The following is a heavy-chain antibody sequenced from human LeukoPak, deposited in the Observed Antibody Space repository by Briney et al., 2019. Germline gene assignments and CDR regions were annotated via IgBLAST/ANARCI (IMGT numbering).Heavy chain of an antibody. J-gene: IGHJ4*02. V-gene: IGHV1-3*01. CDR2: INAGNGNT. CDR3: ARDALYSSSWYRLGYYFDY. D-gene: IGHD6-13*01. Sequence: GASVKVSCKASGYTFTSYAMHWVRQAPGQRLEWMGWINAGNGNTKYSQKFQGRVTITRDTSASTAYMELSSLRSEDTAVYYCARDALYSSSWYRLGYYFDYWGQGTLVTVSS. CDR1: GYTFTSYA.